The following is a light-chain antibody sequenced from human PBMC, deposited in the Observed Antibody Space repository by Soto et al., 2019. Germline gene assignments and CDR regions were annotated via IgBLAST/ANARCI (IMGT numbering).Light chain of an antibody. V-gene: IGKV3-15*01. CDR1: QSVSSN. Sequence: EIVMTQSPATLSVSPGERATLSCSASQSVSSNLAWYRQKPGQAPRLLIYGASTRATGIPARFSGSGSGTEFTLTISSLQSEDLAVYYCQQYNSWPPLTFGGGTKVEIK. J-gene: IGKJ4*01. CDR2: GAS. CDR3: QQYNSWPPLT.